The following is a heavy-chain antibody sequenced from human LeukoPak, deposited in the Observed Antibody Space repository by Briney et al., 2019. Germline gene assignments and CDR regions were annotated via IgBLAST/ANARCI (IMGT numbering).Heavy chain of an antibody. CDR1: GYTFSSNW. V-gene: IGHV5-51*01. J-gene: IGHJ3*02. CDR2: IYPGDSDT. D-gene: IGHD1-26*01. CDR3: ARHRLGSYSRNHAFDI. Sequence: GESLKISCKGSGYTFSSNWIGWVRQMPGKGLEWMGIIYPGDSDTRYSPSFQGQVTISADKSISTAYLQWSSLKALDTAMHYCARHRLGSYSRNHAFDIWGQGTMVTVSS.